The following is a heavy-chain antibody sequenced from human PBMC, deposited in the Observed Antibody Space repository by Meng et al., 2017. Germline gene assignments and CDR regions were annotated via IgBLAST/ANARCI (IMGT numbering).Heavy chain of an antibody. CDR2: INAGNGNT. CDR3: ARDRSRLSTVTLLFDP. D-gene: IGHD4-17*01. Sequence: HVQLGQSGAGVKKPGASVKVSCKASGYTFTSYAMHWVRQAPGQRLEWMGWINAGNGNTKYSQKFQGRVTITRDTSASTAYMELSSLRSEDTAVYYCARDRSRLSTVTLLFDPWGQGTLVTVSS. V-gene: IGHV1-3*01. CDR1: GYTFTSYA. J-gene: IGHJ5*02.